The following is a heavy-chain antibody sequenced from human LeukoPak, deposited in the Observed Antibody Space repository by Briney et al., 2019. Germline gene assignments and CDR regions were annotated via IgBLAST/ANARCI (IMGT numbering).Heavy chain of an antibody. Sequence: ASVKVSCKASGYTFTGYYMHWVRQAPGQGLEWMGWISAYNGNTNYAQKLQGRVTMTTDTSASTAYMELRSLRSDDTAVYYCARKRSGSGWLYYFDYWGQGTLVTVSS. CDR1: GYTFTGYY. CDR2: ISAYNGNT. V-gene: IGHV1-18*04. D-gene: IGHD6-19*01. J-gene: IGHJ4*02. CDR3: ARKRSGSGWLYYFDY.